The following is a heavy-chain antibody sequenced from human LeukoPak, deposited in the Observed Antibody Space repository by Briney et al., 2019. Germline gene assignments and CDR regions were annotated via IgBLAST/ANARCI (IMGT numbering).Heavy chain of an antibody. J-gene: IGHJ6*04. V-gene: IGHV1-69-2*01. CDR1: GYTFSDYN. CDR2: IDTEDGET. Sequence: ASVRVSCKASGYTFSDYNIHWVQYAPGKGLAWMGRIDTEDGETIYAERFQGRVTITADTSTNTAYMELTSLRSDDTAVYYCTTDRVDRSFDVWGKGTAVSVSS. D-gene: IGHD3-10*01. CDR3: TTDRVDRSFDV.